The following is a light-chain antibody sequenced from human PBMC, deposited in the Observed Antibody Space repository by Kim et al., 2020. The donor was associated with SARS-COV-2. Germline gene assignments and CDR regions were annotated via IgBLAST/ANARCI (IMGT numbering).Light chain of an antibody. J-gene: IGKJ4*01. CDR1: QSIGTR. CDR3: QQSYTTPWLS. CDR2: AAS. Sequence: SVGYRVTIACRASQSIGTRLDWYQLRPGKAPKLLIYAASTLQSGVPSRFSGTGSGTDFALTISSLQPEDFATYYCQQSYTTPWLSFGGGTKVDIK. V-gene: IGKV1-39*01.